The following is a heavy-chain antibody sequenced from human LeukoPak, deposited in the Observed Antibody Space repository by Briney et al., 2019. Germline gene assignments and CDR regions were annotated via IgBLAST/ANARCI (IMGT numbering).Heavy chain of an antibody. Sequence: GGSLRLSCEASGLTFGDYTMHWVRQAPGKGLEWVSLISRNGAATKYADSVRGRFTVSRDNSKNSLFLQMNSLRAEDTAVYYCARGNQGPNYYDSSGYYYWGQGTLVTVSS. CDR2: ISRNGAAT. CDR1: GLTFGDYT. J-gene: IGHJ4*02. D-gene: IGHD3-22*01. CDR3: ARGNQGPNYYDSSGYYY. V-gene: IGHV3-43*01.